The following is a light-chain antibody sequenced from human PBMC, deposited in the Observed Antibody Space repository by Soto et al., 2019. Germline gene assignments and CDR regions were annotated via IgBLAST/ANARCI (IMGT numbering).Light chain of an antibody. CDR2: AAS. V-gene: IGKV1-39*01. CDR3: QQSYSTWT. J-gene: IGKJ1*01. Sequence: DIQMTQSPSSLSASVGDRVTMPCRASQSISTSLNWYQQKPGKAPNLLIYAASTLQSGVPSRFSGSGSGTDFTLTISSLQPEDFATYYCQQSYSTWTFGHGTKVDIK. CDR1: QSISTS.